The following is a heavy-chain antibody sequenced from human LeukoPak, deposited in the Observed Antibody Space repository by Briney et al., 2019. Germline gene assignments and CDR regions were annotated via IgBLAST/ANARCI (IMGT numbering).Heavy chain of an antibody. CDR1: GFTFSSYW. V-gene: IGHV3-7*01. D-gene: IGHD6-13*01. Sequence: GGSLRLSYAASGFTFSSYWMSWVRQAPGKGLEWVANIKQDGSEKYYVDSVKGRFTISRDNAKNSLYLQLNSLRAEDTAVYYCARASPGYSSSWFRYYYYMDVWGKGTTVTVSS. CDR3: ARASPGYSSSWFRYYYYMDV. J-gene: IGHJ6*03. CDR2: IKQDGSEK.